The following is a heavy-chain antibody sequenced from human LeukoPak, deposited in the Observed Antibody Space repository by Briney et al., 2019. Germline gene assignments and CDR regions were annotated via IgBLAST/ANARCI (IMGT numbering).Heavy chain of an antibody. CDR1: GFTFSSYA. J-gene: IGHJ4*02. CDR2: ISYDGSNK. V-gene: IGHV3-30-3*01. Sequence: GGSLRLSCAASGFTFSSYAMPWVRQAPGKVLEWVAVISYDGSNKSYADSVKGRFTISRDNSKNTLYLQMNSLRAEDTAVYYCARGSRDSHYFDYWGQGTLVTVSS. CDR3: ARGSRDSHYFDY.